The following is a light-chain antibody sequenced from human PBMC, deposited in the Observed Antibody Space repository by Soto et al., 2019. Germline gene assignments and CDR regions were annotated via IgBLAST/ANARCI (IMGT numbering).Light chain of an antibody. CDR2: GAS. Sequence: EILMTQSPDTLSVSPGETVTLSCRASQSVRTNLAWYQHTPGQSPRLLIYGASNRSTGFPASFSGRGSGTEFTLPISSLQSEDFCVYYCQQYNDNWATFGQGTKVEIK. CDR1: QSVRTN. CDR3: QQYNDNWAT. V-gene: IGKV3-15*01. J-gene: IGKJ1*01.